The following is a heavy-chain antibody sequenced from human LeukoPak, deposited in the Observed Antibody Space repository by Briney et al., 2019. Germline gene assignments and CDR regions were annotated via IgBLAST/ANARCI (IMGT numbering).Heavy chain of an antibody. V-gene: IGHV3-48*01. CDR1: GFTFSSYS. J-gene: IGHJ4*02. CDR3: AKEGYYDSSGYYPY. Sequence: GGSLRLSCAASGFTFSSYSMNWVRQAPGKGLEWVSYISSSSSTIYYADSVQGRFTISRDNSKNTLYLQMNSLRAEDTAVYYCAKEGYYDSSGYYPYWGQGTLVTVSS. CDR2: ISSSSSTI. D-gene: IGHD3-22*01.